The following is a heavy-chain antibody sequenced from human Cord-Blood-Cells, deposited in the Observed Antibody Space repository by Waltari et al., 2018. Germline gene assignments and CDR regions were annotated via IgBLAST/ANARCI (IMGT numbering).Heavy chain of an antibody. CDR1: GFTFSSYA. V-gene: IGHV3-23*01. Sequence: EVQLLESGGGLVQPGGSLRLSCAASGFTFSSYAMSWVRQAPGKGLEWVSAISGSGGSTYYADSVKGRFTISRDNSKNTLYLQMNSLRAEDTAVYYCAKRGETYYDILTGYWYYFDYWGQGTLVTVSS. J-gene: IGHJ4*02. CDR3: AKRGETYYDILTGYWYYFDY. D-gene: IGHD3-9*01. CDR2: ISGSGGST.